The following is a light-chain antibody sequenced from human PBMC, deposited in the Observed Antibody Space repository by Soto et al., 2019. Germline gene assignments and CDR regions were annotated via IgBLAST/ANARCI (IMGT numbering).Light chain of an antibody. CDR1: QSVSNN. CDR2: DAS. Sequence: ILMTQSPATLSVSPGERATLSCRASQSVSNNLAWYQQKPGQAPRLLIYDASTKATGIPARFSGSGSGTEFTLTVSGLHSEDFAVYYCKQYNNWPPWTFGQGTKVEIK. V-gene: IGKV3-15*01. CDR3: KQYNNWPPWT. J-gene: IGKJ1*01.